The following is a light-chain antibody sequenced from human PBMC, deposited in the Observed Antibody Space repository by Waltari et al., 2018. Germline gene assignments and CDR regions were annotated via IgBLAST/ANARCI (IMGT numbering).Light chain of an antibody. CDR1: HSLLHNDGKTY. CDR3: MQTLHLPWT. CDR2: EVS. J-gene: IGKJ1*01. V-gene: IGKV2D-29*01. Sequence: ILMTQTPLALSIIPGQPASISCTSSHSLLHNDGKTYLYWYLQKPGQAPRLLLHEVSNRFSGVPERFSGSGSGTDFTLKISRAEAEDVGVYYCMQTLHLPWTFGQGTKVEI.